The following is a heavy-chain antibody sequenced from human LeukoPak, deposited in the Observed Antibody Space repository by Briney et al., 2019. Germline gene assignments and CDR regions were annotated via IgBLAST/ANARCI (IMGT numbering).Heavy chain of an antibody. Sequence: PGGSLRLSCAASGFTFSSYEMNWVRQAPGKGLEWVSYISTSGNTIYYADSVKGRFTISRDNAKNSLYLQMNSLRAEDTAVYYCARNGGNSDFDYWGQGTLVTVSS. CDR3: ARNGGNSDFDY. D-gene: IGHD4-23*01. J-gene: IGHJ4*02. CDR1: GFTFSSYE. V-gene: IGHV3-48*03. CDR2: ISTSGNTI.